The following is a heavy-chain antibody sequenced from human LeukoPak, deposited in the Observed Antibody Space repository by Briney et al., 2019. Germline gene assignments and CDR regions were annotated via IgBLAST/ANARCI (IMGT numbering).Heavy chain of an antibody. CDR2: INHSGST. D-gene: IGHD3-3*01. Sequence: SETLSLTCGVYGGSFSVYYGSEIRQPPGKGLEWIGEINHSGSTKYNPSLKSRVTISVDTSKNQFSLRLSSVTAADTAVYYCARTPVTPLFGFDSWGQGTLATVSS. J-gene: IGHJ4*02. CDR1: GGSFSVYY. CDR3: ARTPVTPLFGFDS. V-gene: IGHV4-34*01.